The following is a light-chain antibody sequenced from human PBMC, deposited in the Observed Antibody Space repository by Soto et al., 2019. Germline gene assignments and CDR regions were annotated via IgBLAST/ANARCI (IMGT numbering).Light chain of an antibody. CDR3: QQYNSDSHT. J-gene: IGKJ1*01. Sequence: DIQMTQSPPTLSASVGDRVTITCRASQPVSTWVAWYKHKPGKXPKXXIYDASSLERGVPSRFRGSGSGTELTLIISSLQPDDFETYYCQQYNSDSHTFGQGTKVDIK. CDR1: QPVSTW. CDR2: DAS. V-gene: IGKV1-5*01.